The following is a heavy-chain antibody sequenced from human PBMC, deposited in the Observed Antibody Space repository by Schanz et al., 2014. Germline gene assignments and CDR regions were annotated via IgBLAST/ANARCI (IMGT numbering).Heavy chain of an antibody. CDR2: IGTSGGT. Sequence: EVQLVESGGGLVQPGGSLRLSCTASGFPFSDYFMAWIRQPPGRGLEWVSTIGTSGGTNYSESVRVRFTISRDNSKNTLYLHMNSLRADDTAVYYCAQGPYYYYYMDVWGNGTTVTVSS. CDR3: AQGPYYYYYMDV. V-gene: IGHV3-23*04. CDR1: GFPFSDYF. J-gene: IGHJ6*03.